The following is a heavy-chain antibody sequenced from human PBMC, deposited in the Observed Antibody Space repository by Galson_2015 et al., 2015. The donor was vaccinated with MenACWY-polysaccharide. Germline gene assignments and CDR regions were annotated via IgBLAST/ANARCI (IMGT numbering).Heavy chain of an antibody. Sequence: QSGAEVKKPGESLKISCKASGYIFNNYWIGWVRQMPDKGLEWMGRIFPDNSDPRYSPSFQGQVTVSVDKSTSTAYLHLSGLKASDTGMYDCARLRGLGGQFYCDFWGQGSLGTGSS. CDR1: GYIFNNYW. D-gene: IGHD4-23*01. CDR3: ARLRGLGGQFYCDF. J-gene: IGHJ4*02. V-gene: IGHV5-51*03. CDR2: IFPDNSDP.